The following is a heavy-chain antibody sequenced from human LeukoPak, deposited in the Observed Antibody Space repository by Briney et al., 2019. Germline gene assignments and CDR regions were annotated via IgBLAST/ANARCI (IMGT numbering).Heavy chain of an antibody. V-gene: IGHV3-33*01. Sequence: GGSLRLSCAASGFTFSTYGMHWVRQAPGKGLEWVAVIRYDGNNKFYVDSVRGQFTISRDNSKNTLYLQMNSLRAEDTAVYYCARAYYSDITDYPYIGYWGQGVLVTVSS. CDR1: GFTFSTYG. CDR3: ARAYYSDITDYPYIGY. D-gene: IGHD3-22*01. J-gene: IGHJ4*02. CDR2: IRYDGNNK.